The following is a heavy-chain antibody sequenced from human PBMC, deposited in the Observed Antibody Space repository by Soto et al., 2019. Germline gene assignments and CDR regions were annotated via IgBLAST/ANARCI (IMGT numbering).Heavy chain of an antibody. D-gene: IGHD2-15*01. V-gene: IGHV3-53*01. J-gene: IGHJ6*02. CDR3: ARVAGYCSGGSCYYYYYGMDV. CDR2: IYSGGST. Sequence: GGSLRLSCAASGFTVSSNYMSWVRQAPGKGLEWVSVIYSGGSTYYADSVKGRFTISRDNSKNTLYLQMNSLRAEDTAVYYCARVAGYCSGGSCYYYYYGMDVWGQGT. CDR1: GFTVSSNY.